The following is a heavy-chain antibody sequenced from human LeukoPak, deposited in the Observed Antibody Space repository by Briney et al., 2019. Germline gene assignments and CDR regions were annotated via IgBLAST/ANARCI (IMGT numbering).Heavy chain of an antibody. CDR2: INPSGGST. CDR1: GHTFTSYY. Sequence: ASVKVSCKASGHTFTSYYMHWVRQAPGQGLEWMGIINPSGGSTSYAQKFQGRVTMTRDTSTSTVYMELSSLRSEDTAVYYCARESLFHYGMDVWGQGTTVTASS. J-gene: IGHJ6*02. CDR3: ARESLFHYGMDV. V-gene: IGHV1-46*01.